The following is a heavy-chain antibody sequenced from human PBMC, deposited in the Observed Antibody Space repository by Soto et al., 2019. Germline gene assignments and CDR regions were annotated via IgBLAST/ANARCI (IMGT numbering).Heavy chain of an antibody. D-gene: IGHD2-2*01. CDR1: GFTFDDYA. CDR2: ISWNSGSI. J-gene: IGHJ3*02. Sequence: PGGSLRLSCAASGFTFDDYAMHWVRQAPGKGLEWVSGISWNSGSIGYADSVKGRFTISRDNAKKSLYLQMNNLKAENTALYYFTTGSQLLTPIDAPRPDFDIWGQGTMVTIPS. CDR3: TTGSQLLTPIDAPRPDFDI. V-gene: IGHV3-9*01.